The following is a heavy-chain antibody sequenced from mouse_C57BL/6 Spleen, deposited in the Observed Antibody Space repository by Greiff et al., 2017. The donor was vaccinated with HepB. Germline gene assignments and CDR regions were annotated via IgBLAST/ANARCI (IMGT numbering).Heavy chain of an antibody. J-gene: IGHJ3*01. CDR3: AISPFYGSSPWFAY. V-gene: IGHV1-52*01. D-gene: IGHD1-1*01. CDR1: GYTFTSYW. CDR2: IDPSDSET. Sequence: VQLQQPGAELVRPGSSVKLSCKASGYTFTSYWMHWVKQRPIQGLEWIGNIDPSDSETHYNQKFKDKATLTVDKSSSTAYMQLSSLTSEDSAVYYCAISPFYGSSPWFAYWGQGTLVTVSA.